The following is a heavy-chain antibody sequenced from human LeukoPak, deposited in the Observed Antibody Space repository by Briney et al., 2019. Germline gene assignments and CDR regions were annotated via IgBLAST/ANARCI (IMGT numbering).Heavy chain of an antibody. V-gene: IGHV3-11*01. D-gene: IGHD1-1*01. CDR3: ASDLAGTSGDY. Sequence: GGSLRLSCSASGFSFSDYYMSWIRQTPGKGLEVISDITSSGTAIYYADSVRGRFTISRDNVKNSLYLQMDSLRAEDTAVYYCASDLAGTSGDYWGQGTLVSVSS. CDR1: GFSFSDYY. CDR2: ITSSGTAI. J-gene: IGHJ4*02.